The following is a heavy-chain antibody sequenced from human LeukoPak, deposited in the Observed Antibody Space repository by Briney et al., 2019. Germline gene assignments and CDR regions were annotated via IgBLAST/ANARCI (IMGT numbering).Heavy chain of an antibody. J-gene: IGHJ6*03. D-gene: IGHD6-19*01. V-gene: IGHV4-4*07. CDR2: IYTSGST. Sequence: SETLSLTCTVSGGSISSYYWSWIRQPAGKGLEWIGRIYTSGSTNYNPSLKSRVTMSVDTSKNQFSLKLSSVTAADTAVYYCARAGIAVAGYYYYYMDVWGKGTTVTVSS. CDR1: GGSISSYY. CDR3: ARAGIAVAGYYYYYMDV.